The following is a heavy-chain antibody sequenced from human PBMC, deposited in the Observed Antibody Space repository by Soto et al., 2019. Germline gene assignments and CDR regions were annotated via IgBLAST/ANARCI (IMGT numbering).Heavy chain of an antibody. Sequence: SVKVSCKASGGTFSSYTISWVRQAPGQGLEWMGRIIPILGIANYAQKFQGRVTITADKSTSTAYMELSSLRSEDTAVYYCARDESAASGFYFDYWGQGTLVTVSS. CDR3: ARDESAASGFYFDY. CDR1: GGTFSSYT. V-gene: IGHV1-69*04. CDR2: IIPILGIA. D-gene: IGHD3-10*01. J-gene: IGHJ4*02.